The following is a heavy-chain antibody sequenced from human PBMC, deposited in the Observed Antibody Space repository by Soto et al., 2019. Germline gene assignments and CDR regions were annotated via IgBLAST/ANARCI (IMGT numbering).Heavy chain of an antibody. J-gene: IGHJ3*02. V-gene: IGHV4-31*03. CDR2: IYYSGST. CDR3: ARDTQRAVAGTRAFDI. CDR1: GGSISSGGYY. Sequence: QVQLQESGPGLVKPSQTLSLTCTVSGGSISSGGYYWSWIRQHPGKGLEWIAYIYYSGSTYYNPSLKSRVTISVDTSKNQFSLKLSSVGAADTAVYYCARDTQRAVAGTRAFDIWGQGTMVTVSS. D-gene: IGHD6-19*01.